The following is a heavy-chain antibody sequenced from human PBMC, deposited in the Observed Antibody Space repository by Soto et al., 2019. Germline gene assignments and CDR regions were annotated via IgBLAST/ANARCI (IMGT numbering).Heavy chain of an antibody. D-gene: IGHD2-21*01. J-gene: IGHJ6*03. CDR3: AKSLLFVDPAYMDA. V-gene: IGHV1-69*02. Sequence: QVQLVQSGAEVKKPGSSVKVSCEASGGSFTSYTFTWVRQAPGQGLEWMGRIIPIKGRADYALKLQDRVTITAHRSTKTVYMELRGLRPEDTATYHSAKSLLFVDPAYMDAWGKGTTVTV. CDR2: IIPIKGRA. CDR1: GGSFTSYT.